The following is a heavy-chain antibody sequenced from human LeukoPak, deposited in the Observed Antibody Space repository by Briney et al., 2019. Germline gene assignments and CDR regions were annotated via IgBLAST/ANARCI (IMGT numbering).Heavy chain of an antibody. CDR1: GGSLSSYY. D-gene: IGHD2/OR15-2a*01. Sequence: SETLSLTRTVSGGSLSSYYWSWVRQPPRKGLEWIAYISDIGSINYNPSLKSRVTISLDTSKNQFSLKLSSVTAADTAVYYCAGHHPRNNFWGQGTLVTVSS. CDR2: ISDIGSI. CDR3: AGHHPRNNF. J-gene: IGHJ4*02. V-gene: IGHV4-59*08.